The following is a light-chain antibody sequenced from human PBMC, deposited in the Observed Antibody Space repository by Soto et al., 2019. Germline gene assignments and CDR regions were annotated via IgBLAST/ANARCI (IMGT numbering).Light chain of an antibody. V-gene: IGKV1-5*01. J-gene: IGKJ1*01. CDR3: QESFFTLGT. CDR2: AAS. Sequence: DIQMTQSPSTLSASVGDRVTITCRASQSISSWLAWYQQKPGKAPKRLIYAASSLQSGVPSRFSGSGSGTEFTLTINNLQREDFATYYCQESFFTLGTFGRGTKVDIK. CDR1: QSISSW.